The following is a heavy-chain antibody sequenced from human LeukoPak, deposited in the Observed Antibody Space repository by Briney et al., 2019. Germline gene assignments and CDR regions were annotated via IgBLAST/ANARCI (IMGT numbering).Heavy chain of an antibody. Sequence: GGSLRLSCAASGFTFSSYGMHWVRQAPGKGLEWVSHISSGGGSIYYADSVKDRLTISRDNAKNSLYLQMNSLRAEDTAVYYCARDGPLVLGRPYSYYMDVWGKGTTVTISS. D-gene: IGHD3-22*01. J-gene: IGHJ6*03. CDR2: ISSGGGSI. CDR1: GFTFSSYG. V-gene: IGHV3-48*04. CDR3: ARDGPLVLGRPYSYYMDV.